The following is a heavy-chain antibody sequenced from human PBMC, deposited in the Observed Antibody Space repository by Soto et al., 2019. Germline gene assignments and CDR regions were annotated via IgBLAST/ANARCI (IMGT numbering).Heavy chain of an antibody. CDR3: ARDRGAARPGEKYFYYGMDV. J-gene: IGHJ6*02. Sequence: GGSLRLSCAASGFTFSSYDMHWVRQATGKGLEWVSTIGTAGDTYYPGSVKGRFSISRENAKNSLYLQMNSLRAEDTAVYYCARDRGAARPGEKYFYYGMDVWGQGTTVTVSS. V-gene: IGHV3-13*01. CDR2: IGTAGDT. D-gene: IGHD6-6*01. CDR1: GFTFSSYD.